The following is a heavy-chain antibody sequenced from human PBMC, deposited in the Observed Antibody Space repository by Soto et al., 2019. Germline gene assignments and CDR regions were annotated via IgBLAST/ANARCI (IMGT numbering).Heavy chain of an antibody. Sequence: ASVKVSCKASGYTFTSYGISWVRQAPGQGLEWMGWISAYNGNTNYAQKLQGRVTMTTDTSTSTAYMELRSLRSDDTAVYYCARGRGITMVRGSDFDYCGQGTLFTVSS. J-gene: IGHJ4*02. CDR3: ARGRGITMVRGSDFDY. CDR1: GYTFTSYG. D-gene: IGHD3-10*01. V-gene: IGHV1-18*04. CDR2: ISAYNGNT.